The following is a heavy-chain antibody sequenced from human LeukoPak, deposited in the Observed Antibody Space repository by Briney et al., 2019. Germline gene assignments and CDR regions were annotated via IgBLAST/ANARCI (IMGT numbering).Heavy chain of an antibody. J-gene: IGHJ6*02. CDR2: ISSSSYI. D-gene: IGHD2-15*01. CDR1: GFTFSSYS. Sequence: GGSLRLSCAASGFTFSSYSMTWVRQAPGKGLEWVSSISSSSYIYYADSVKGRFTISRDNAKNSLYLQMNSLRAEDTAVYYCARSSIVVVVAATQRPMDVWGQGTTVTVSS. V-gene: IGHV3-21*01. CDR3: ARSSIVVVVAATQRPMDV.